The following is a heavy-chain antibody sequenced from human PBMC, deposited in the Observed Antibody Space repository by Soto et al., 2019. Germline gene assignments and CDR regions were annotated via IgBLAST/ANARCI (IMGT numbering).Heavy chain of an antibody. CDR2: IYYSGST. J-gene: IGHJ5*02. D-gene: IGHD4-4*01. V-gene: IGHV4-31*02. CDR3: ARSEFSSVFDP. Sequence: WTWIRQHPGKGLEWIGCIYYSGSTYYNPSLKSRVTISVDMSKNQFSLKLSSVTAADTAVYYCARSEFSSVFDPWGQGTLVPVSS.